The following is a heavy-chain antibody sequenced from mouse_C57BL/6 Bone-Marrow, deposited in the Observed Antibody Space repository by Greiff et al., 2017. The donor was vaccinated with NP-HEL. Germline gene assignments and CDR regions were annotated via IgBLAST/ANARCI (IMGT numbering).Heavy chain of an antibody. CDR2: IDPETGGT. J-gene: IGHJ3*01. CDR3: TRIGAY. Sequence: QVQLQQSGAELVRPGASVTLSCKASGYTFTNYEMHWVKQTPVHGLEWIGAIDPETGGTAYNQKFKGKAILTADKSSSTAYMELRSLTSEDSAVYYCTRIGAYWGQGTLVTVSA. CDR1: GYTFTNYE. V-gene: IGHV1-15*01. D-gene: IGHD3-1*01.